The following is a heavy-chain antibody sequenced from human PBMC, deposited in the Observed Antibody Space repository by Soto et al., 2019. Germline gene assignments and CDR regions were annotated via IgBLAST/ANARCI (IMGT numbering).Heavy chain of an antibody. J-gene: IGHJ4*02. CDR2: MNPNSGDA. CDR3: AMIYNITDYHFDH. CDR1: GYTFTSYD. V-gene: IGHV1-8*01. Sequence: QVRLVQSGAEVKQPGASVKVSCRASGYTFTSYDINWVRQAPGQGLEWMGWMNPNSGDAGYAQKFQGRVTMTRDTSISTAYMELSSLRSEDTAVYYCAMIYNITDYHFDHWGQGTLVTVSS. D-gene: IGHD5-12*01.